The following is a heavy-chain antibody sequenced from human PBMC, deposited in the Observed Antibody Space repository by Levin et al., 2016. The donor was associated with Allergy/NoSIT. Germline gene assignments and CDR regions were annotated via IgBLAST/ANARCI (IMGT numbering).Heavy chain of an antibody. CDR1: GFTFNSYA. V-gene: IGHV3-23*01. J-gene: IGHJ4*02. D-gene: IGHD5-12*01. CDR3: AKNIRRGVWLFEN. Sequence: GESLKISCAASGFTFNSYAMSWVRQAPGKGLEWVSVISGSGGSTYYADSVKGRFTISRDNSKNTLFLQMNSLKAEDTAVYYCAKNIRRGVWLFENWGQGTLVIVSS. CDR2: ISGSGGST.